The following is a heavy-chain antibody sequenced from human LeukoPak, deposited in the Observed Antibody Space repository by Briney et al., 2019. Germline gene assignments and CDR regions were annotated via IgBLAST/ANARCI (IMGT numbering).Heavy chain of an antibody. V-gene: IGHV3-7*01. CDR3: GRFGDEAGIDN. D-gene: IGHD3-10*01. CDR2: IKPSGTET. CDR1: GFTFSTYW. Sequence: GGSLRLSCAASGFTFSTYWMTWVRQAPGKGLGWVANIKPSGTETYYGDPVKGRFTISRDNAKNLLYLQMSSLRAEDTAVYSCGRFGDEAGIDNWGQGTPVTVSS. J-gene: IGHJ4*02.